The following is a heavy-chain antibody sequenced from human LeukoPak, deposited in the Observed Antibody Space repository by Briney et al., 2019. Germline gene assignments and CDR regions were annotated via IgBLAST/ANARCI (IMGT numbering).Heavy chain of an antibody. CDR1: GFTFSSYS. J-gene: IGHJ4*02. Sequence: GGSLRLSCAASGFTFSSYSMNWVRQAPGKGLEWVSYISSSSSTIYYADSVKGRFTISRDNSKNTLYLQMNSLRTEDTAVYYCAKDLGYCSSTNCYLDYWGQGTLVTVSS. V-gene: IGHV3-48*01. CDR3: AKDLGYCSSTNCYLDY. CDR2: ISSSSSTI. D-gene: IGHD2-2*01.